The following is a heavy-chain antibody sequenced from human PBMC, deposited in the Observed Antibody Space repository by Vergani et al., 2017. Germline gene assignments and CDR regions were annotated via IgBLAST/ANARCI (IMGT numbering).Heavy chain of an antibody. CDR3: ARSTRTMVRGVISDYFDY. D-gene: IGHD3-10*01. CDR2: IYYSGST. V-gene: IGHV4-31*03. J-gene: IGHJ4*02. CDR1: GGSISSGGYY. Sequence: QVQLQESGPGLVKPSQTLSLTCTVSGGSISSGGYYWSWIRQHXGKGLEWIGYIYYSGSTYYNPSLKSRVTISVDTSKNQFSLKLSSVTAADTAVYYCARSTRTMVRGVISDYFDYWGQGTLVTVSS.